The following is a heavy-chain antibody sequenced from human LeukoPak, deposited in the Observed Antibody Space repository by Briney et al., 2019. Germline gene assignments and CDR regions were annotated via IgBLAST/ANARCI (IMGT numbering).Heavy chain of an antibody. Sequence: SETLSLTCTVSGGSISTSSYYWGWIRQPPGKGLEWIGGIYYSGSTYYSPSLKSRVTISVDTSKNQFSLKLSSVTAADTAMYYCARHVWTSSSSDYWGQGTLVTVSS. V-gene: IGHV4-39*01. CDR3: ARHVWTSSSSDY. CDR2: IYYSGST. CDR1: GGSISTSSYY. D-gene: IGHD6-6*01. J-gene: IGHJ4*02.